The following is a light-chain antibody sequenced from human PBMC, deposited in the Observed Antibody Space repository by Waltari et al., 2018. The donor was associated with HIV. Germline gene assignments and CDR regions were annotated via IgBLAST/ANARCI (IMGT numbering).Light chain of an antibody. J-gene: IGKJ4*01. V-gene: IGKV3-20*01. CDR3: QHYGGSST. CDR2: GAS. CDR1: QSVRSS. Sequence: EIVLTQSPGTLSLSLGERATLSCRASQSVRSSLAWYQQKPGQAPRLLISGASSRATGIPDRFSGSGSGTDFTITINRLEPEDFAVYYCQHYGGSSTFGGGTKVEI.